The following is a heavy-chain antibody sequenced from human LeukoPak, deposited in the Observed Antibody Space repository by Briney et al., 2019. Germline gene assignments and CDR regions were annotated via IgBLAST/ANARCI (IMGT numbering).Heavy chain of an antibody. D-gene: IGHD3-9*01. Sequence: SQTLSLTCTVSGGSISSGSYYRSWIRQPAGKGLEWIGRIYTSGSTNYNPSLKSRVTISVGTSKNQFSLKLSSVTAADTAVYYCARGYFDWLSTYFDYWGQGTLVTVSS. J-gene: IGHJ4*02. CDR3: ARGYFDWLSTYFDY. V-gene: IGHV4-61*02. CDR1: GGSISSGSYY. CDR2: IYTSGST.